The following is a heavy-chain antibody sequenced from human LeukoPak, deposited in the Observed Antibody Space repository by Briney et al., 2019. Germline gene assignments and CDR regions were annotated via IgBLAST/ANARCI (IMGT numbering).Heavy chain of an antibody. CDR1: GDSVSSASHY. CDR3: ARGTEYGGSPFDL. Sequence: KPSETLSLTCTVSGDSVSSASHYWSWIRQPPGKGLEWIGYINYRGSTNCKPSLKSRVTISVDTSKNQFSLKVNSVTTADTAVYYCARGTEYGGSPFDLWGQGNLVTVSS. V-gene: IGHV4-61*01. CDR2: INYRGST. D-gene: IGHD4-23*01. J-gene: IGHJ5*02.